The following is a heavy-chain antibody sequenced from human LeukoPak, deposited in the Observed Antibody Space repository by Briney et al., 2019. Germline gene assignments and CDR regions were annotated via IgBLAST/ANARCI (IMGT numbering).Heavy chain of an antibody. Sequence: TGGSLRLSCAATGFTFSNYAIHWGRQAPGKGLEWVAFISDDGSRQHYADSVKGRFTISRDNSKNTLYLQMNSLRAEDTAVYYCAKGVVWSGYLNWFDPWGQGTLVTVSS. CDR2: ISDDGSRQ. D-gene: IGHD3-3*01. CDR3: AKGVVWSGYLNWFDP. V-gene: IGHV3-30-3*01. CDR1: GFTFSNYA. J-gene: IGHJ5*02.